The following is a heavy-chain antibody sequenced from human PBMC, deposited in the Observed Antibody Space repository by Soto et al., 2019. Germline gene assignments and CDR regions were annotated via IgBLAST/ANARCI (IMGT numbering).Heavy chain of an antibody. V-gene: IGHV1-3*01. J-gene: IGHJ4*02. CDR2: INAGSGNT. Sequence: QVQPVQSGAEVKKPGASVKVSCKASGYTFTSYAMHWVRQAPGQRLEWMGWINAGSGNTKYSQKFQGRVTITRDTSASTAYMELSVLRSEDTAVYYCARGDGYYYFDYWGQGTLVTVSS. CDR1: GYTFTSYA. CDR3: ARGDGYYYFDY. D-gene: IGHD3-22*01.